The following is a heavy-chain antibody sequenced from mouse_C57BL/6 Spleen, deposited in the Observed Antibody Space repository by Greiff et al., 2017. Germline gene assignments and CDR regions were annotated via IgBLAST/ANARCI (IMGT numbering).Heavy chain of an antibody. J-gene: IGHJ4*01. CDR1: GFSLTSYG. V-gene: IGHV2-2*01. Sequence: VQGVESGPGLVQPSQSLSITCTVSGFSLTSYGVHWVRQSPGKGLEWLGVIWSGGSTDYNAAFISRLSISKDNSKSQVFFKMNSLQADDTSIYYCAREGYYGSSLHYYAMDYWGQGTSVTVSS. CDR2: IWSGGST. CDR3: AREGYYGSSLHYYAMDY. D-gene: IGHD1-1*01.